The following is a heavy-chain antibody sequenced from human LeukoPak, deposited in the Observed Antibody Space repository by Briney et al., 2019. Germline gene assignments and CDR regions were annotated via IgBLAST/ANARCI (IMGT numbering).Heavy chain of an antibody. D-gene: IGHD3-16*01. CDR1: GGSISSYY. J-gene: IGHJ4*02. CDR2: IYYSGST. CDR3: ATGLQRFGGYFDY. V-gene: IGHV4-59*01. Sequence: PSETLSLTCTVSGGSISSYYWSWIRQPPGKGLEWIGYIYYSGSTNYNPSLKSRVTISVDTSKNQFSLKLSSVTAADTAVYYCATGLQRFGGYFDYWGQGTLVTVSS.